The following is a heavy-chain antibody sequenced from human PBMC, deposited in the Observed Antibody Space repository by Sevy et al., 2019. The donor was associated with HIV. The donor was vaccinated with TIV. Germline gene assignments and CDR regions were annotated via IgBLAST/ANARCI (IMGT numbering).Heavy chain of an antibody. J-gene: IGHJ6*02. CDR1: GGSISSGEYY. V-gene: IGHV4-30-4*01. CDR3: VRADVENYGLDV. Sequence: SETLSLTCTVSGGSISSGEYYWSWIRQPPGKGLEWIGYIYYSGTTYYNPSLKSPVTISVDMSKNQFSLKLSSVTAADTAMYFCVRADVENYGLDVWGQGTTVTVSS. CDR2: IYYSGTT.